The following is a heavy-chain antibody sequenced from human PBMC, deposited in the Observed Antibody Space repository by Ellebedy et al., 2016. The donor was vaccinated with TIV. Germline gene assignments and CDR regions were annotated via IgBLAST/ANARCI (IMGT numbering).Heavy chain of an antibody. V-gene: IGHV1-2*02. J-gene: IGHJ6*03. CDR2: INPNSGGT. CDR3: ARDLPAYCTNGVCYPIATSMDV. CDR1: GYTFTGYY. D-gene: IGHD2-8*01. Sequence: ASVKVSXXASGYTFTGYYMHWVRQAPGQGLEWMGWINPNSGGTNYAQKFQGRVTMTRDTSISTAYMELSRLRSDDTAVYYCARDLPAYCTNGVCYPIATSMDVWGKGTTVTVSS.